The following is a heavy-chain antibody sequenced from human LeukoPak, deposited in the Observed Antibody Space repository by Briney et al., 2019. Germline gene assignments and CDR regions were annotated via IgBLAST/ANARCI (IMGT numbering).Heavy chain of an antibody. CDR2: IYYSGST. J-gene: IGHJ5*02. V-gene: IGHV4-59*08. Sequence: KPSETLSLTCTVSGGSISSYYWSWIRQPPGKGLEWIGYIYYSGSTNYNPSLKGRVTISVDTSKNQFSLKLSSVTAADTAVYYCARAVRGVWWFDPWGQGTLVTVSS. D-gene: IGHD3-10*01. CDR3: ARAVRGVWWFDP. CDR1: GGSISSYY.